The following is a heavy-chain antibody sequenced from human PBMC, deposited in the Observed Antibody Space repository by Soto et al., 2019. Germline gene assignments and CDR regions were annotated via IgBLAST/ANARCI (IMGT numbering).Heavy chain of an antibody. V-gene: IGHV4-34*01. J-gene: IGHJ6*02. CDR2: INHSGST. CDR1: GGSFSGYY. CDR3: ASGDYDFWSGHQPWGYYYGMDV. D-gene: IGHD3-3*01. Sequence: SETLSLTCAVYGGSFSGYYWSWTRQPPGKGLEWIGEINHSGSTNYNPSLKSRVTISVDTSKNQFSLKLSSVTAADTAVYYCASGDYDFWSGHQPWGYYYGMDVWGQGTTVTVSS.